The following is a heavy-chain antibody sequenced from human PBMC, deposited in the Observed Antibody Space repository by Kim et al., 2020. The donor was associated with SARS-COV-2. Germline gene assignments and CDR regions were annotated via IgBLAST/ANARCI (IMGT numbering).Heavy chain of an antibody. Sequence: SVKVPCKASGGTFSSYAISWVRQAPGQGLEWMGGIIPIFGTANYAQKFQGRVTITADESTSTAYMELSSLRSEDTAVYYCARSPISGWTLFDYWGQGTLVTVSS. J-gene: IGHJ4*02. D-gene: IGHD6-19*01. V-gene: IGHV1-69*13. CDR1: GGTFSSYA. CDR3: ARSPISGWTLFDY. CDR2: IIPIFGTA.